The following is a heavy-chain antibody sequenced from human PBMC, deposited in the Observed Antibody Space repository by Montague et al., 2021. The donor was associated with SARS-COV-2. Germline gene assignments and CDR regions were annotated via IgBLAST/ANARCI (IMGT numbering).Heavy chain of an antibody. Sequence: SETLSLICTVSGVSVKNYYWSWIRQPPGKGLEWIGYVHYSGKTKSNPSLQNPISISLDASKNQFYLSLTSVTSADAAVYYCARHHISTMYGYSWFDPWGRGTLVTVSS. V-gene: IGHV4-59*02. CDR2: VHYSGKT. D-gene: IGHD1-14*01. CDR3: ARHHISTMYGYSWFDP. CDR1: GVSVKNYY. J-gene: IGHJ5*02.